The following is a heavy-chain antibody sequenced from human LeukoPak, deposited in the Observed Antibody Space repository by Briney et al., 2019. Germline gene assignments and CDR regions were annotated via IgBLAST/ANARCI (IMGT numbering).Heavy chain of an antibody. CDR3: AKDPCSGGSCYYFDY. Sequence: PGGSLRLSCAASGFTFTSYAMSWVRQAPGKGLEWVSTISSGGGSIYYADSVKGRFTISRDNSKNTLYLQMNSLRAEDTAIYYCAKDPCSGGSCYYFDYWGQGTLVTVSS. CDR1: GFTFTSYA. CDR2: ISSGGGSI. V-gene: IGHV3-23*01. D-gene: IGHD2-15*01. J-gene: IGHJ4*02.